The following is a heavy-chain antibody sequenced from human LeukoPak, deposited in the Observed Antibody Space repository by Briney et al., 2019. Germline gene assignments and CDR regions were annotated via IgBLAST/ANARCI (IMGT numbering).Heavy chain of an antibody. J-gene: IGHJ4*02. CDR1: GFSFSGYW. Sequence: HPGGSLRLSCTASGFSFSGYWMSWVRQAPVKGLEWVANIKQDGSEKYYVDSVKGRFTISRDNAKNSLYLQMNSLRAEDTAVYYCARDNSYGALGDDYFDYWGQGTLVTVSS. D-gene: IGHD5-18*01. V-gene: IGHV3-7*03. CDR2: IKQDGSEK. CDR3: ARDNSYGALGDDYFDY.